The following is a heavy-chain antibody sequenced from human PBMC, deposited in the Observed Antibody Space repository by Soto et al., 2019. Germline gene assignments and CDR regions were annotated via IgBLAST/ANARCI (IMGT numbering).Heavy chain of an antibody. CDR2: ITPMFGTA. V-gene: IGHV1-69*12. D-gene: IGHD6-19*01. Sequence: QVQLVQSGAEVKKYGSSVKVSCKASGGTFSRYAISWVRQAPGQGLEWMGGITPMFGTANYAQKFQGRVTITADESTSTAYMELSSLRSDDTAVYYCAQTLGLAVAGPGRFALWGRGTLVTVSS. CDR3: AQTLGLAVAGPGRFAL. J-gene: IGHJ2*01. CDR1: GGTFSRYA.